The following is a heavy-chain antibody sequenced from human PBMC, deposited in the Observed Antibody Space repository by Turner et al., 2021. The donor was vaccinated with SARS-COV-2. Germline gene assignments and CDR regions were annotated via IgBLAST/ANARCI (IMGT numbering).Heavy chain of an antibody. V-gene: IGHV4-59*08. D-gene: IGHD3-22*01. Sequence: QVQLQESGPGLVKPSETLSLTCTVSGGSISSYYWSWIRQPPGKGLEWIGYIYYSGSTNYNPSLKSRVTISVDTSKNQFSLKLSSVTAADTAVYHCARHPYYYDSSGYHFDYWGQGTLVTVSS. CDR2: IYYSGST. CDR1: GGSISSYY. CDR3: ARHPYYYDSSGYHFDY. J-gene: IGHJ4*02.